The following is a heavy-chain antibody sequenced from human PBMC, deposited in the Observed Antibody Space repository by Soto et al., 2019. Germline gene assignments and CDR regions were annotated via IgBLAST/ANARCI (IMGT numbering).Heavy chain of an antibody. CDR3: ERRHVHPAIFAY. V-gene: IGHV4-39*01. CDR2: IYYSGST. CDR1: GGSISSSSYY. D-gene: IGHD5-18*01. J-gene: IGHJ4*02. Sequence: PSETLSLTCTVSGGSISSSSYYWGWIRQPPGKGLEWIGSIYYSGSTYYNPSLKSRVTISVDTSKNQFSLKLSSVTAADTAVYYCERRHVHPAIFAYRGQRTPVPVSS.